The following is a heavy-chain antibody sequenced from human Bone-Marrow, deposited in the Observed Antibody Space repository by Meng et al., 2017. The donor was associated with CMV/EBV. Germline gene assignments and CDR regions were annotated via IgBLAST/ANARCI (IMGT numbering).Heavy chain of an antibody. CDR1: GFSFSKYA. CDR3: AKIAWESRLFDP. V-gene: IGHV3-23*03. D-gene: IGHD1-26*01. CDR2: IYSDGSGT. Sequence: GESLKISCAASGFSFSKYAMTWVRQAPGKGLEWVSVIYSDGSGTYYADSVKGRLTVTRDNSKNTLVLQMNSLRVEDTAVYYCAKIAWESRLFDPGGQGTLVTVSS. J-gene: IGHJ5*02.